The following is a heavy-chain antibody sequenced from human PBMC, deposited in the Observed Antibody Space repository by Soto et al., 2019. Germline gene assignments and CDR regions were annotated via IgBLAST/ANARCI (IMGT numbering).Heavy chain of an antibody. V-gene: IGHV3-21*01. J-gene: IGHJ4*02. CDR2: ISSSSSYI. D-gene: IGHD2-2*01. CDR1: GFTFSSYS. Sequence: PGGSLRLSCAASGFTFSSYSMNWVRQAPGKGLEWVSSISSSSSYIYYADSVKGRFTISRDNAKNSLYLQMNSLRAEDTAVYYCARDSWSQYCSSSSCPLGYWGQGTLVTVSS. CDR3: ARDSWSQYCSSSSCPLGY.